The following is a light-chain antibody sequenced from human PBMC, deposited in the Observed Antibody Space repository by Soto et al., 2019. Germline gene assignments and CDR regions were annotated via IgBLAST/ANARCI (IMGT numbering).Light chain of an antibody. J-gene: IGKJ4*01. Sequence: DIQMTQSPSSLSASVGDRVTITCQASQDISNYLNWYQQKPGKAPKLLIYDASNLETGVPSRFSGSGSGTDFTYTIISLQTEEIATYYYQQYDNLLLTFGGGTKVEIK. CDR2: DAS. CDR1: QDISNY. CDR3: QQYDNLLLT. V-gene: IGKV1-33*01.